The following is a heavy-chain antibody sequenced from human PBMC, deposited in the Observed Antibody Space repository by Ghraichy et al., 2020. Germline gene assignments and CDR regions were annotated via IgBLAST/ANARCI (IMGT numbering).Heavy chain of an antibody. J-gene: IGHJ5*02. CDR2: IYWDDDK. D-gene: IGHD6-13*01. Sequence: SGPTLVKPTQTLTLTCTFSGFSLSTSGVGVGWIRQPPGKALEWLALIYWDDDKRYSPSLKSRLTITKDTSKNQVVLTMTNMDPVDTATYYCAHSNEDSSSWYLLETRLNWFDPWGQGTLVTVSS. CDR1: GFSLSTSGVG. CDR3: AHSNEDSSSWYLLETRLNWFDP. V-gene: IGHV2-5*02.